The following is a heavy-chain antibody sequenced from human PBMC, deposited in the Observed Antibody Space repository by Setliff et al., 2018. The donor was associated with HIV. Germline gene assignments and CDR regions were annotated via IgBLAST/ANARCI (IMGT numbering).Heavy chain of an antibody. CDR2: IFHSGST. V-gene: IGHV4-4*02. CDR3: ARVLGYDDFLTGYYGVYYYYGMDV. Sequence: SETLSLTCTVSGGSISSRNWWSWVRQPPGKGLEWIGEIFHSGSTNYIPSLKSRVTISVDKSKNQFSLKLTSVTAADTAVYDCARVLGYDDFLTGYYGVYYYYGMDVWGQGTTVTVSS. J-gene: IGHJ6*02. D-gene: IGHD3-9*01. CDR1: GGSISSRNW.